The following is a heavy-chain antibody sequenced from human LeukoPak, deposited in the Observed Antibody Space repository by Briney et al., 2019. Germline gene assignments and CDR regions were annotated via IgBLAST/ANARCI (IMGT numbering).Heavy chain of an antibody. CDR2: IYYSGST. CDR3: ARGGGLGATRDYYYYYGMDV. V-gene: IGHV4-61*01. Sequence: SETLSLTCTVSGGSVSSDSYYWSWIRQPPGKGLEWIGYIYYSGSTNYNPSLKSRVTISVDTSKNQFSLKLSSVTAADTAVYYCARGGGLGATRDYYYYYGMDVWGQGTTVTVSS. CDR1: GGSVSSDSYY. D-gene: IGHD1-26*01. J-gene: IGHJ6*02.